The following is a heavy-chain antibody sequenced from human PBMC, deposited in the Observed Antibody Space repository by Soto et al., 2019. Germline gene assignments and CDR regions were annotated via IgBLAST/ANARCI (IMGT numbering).Heavy chain of an antibody. V-gene: IGHV4-31*03. CDR2: IYYSGST. CDR3: ARVGVAARGASWFDP. D-gene: IGHD6-6*01. J-gene: IGHJ5*02. CDR1: GGSISSGGYY. Sequence: LSLTCTVSGGSISSGGYYWSWIRQHPGKGLEWIGYIYYSGSTYYNPSLRSRVTISVDTSKNQFSLKLSSVTAADTAVYYCARVGVAARGASWFDPWGQGTLVTVSS.